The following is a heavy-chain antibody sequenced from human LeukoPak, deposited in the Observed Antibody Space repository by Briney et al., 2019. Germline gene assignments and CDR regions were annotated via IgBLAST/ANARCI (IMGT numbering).Heavy chain of an antibody. J-gene: IGHJ4*02. Sequence: TLSLTCAVSGGSISSGGYSWSWIRQPPGKGLEWIGYIYHSGSTYYNPSLKSRVTISVDRSKNQFSLKLSSVTAADTAVYYCALGYSYGPVLWGQGTLVTVSS. V-gene: IGHV4-30-2*01. CDR2: IYHSGST. D-gene: IGHD5-18*01. CDR1: GGSISSGGYS. CDR3: ALGYSYGPVL.